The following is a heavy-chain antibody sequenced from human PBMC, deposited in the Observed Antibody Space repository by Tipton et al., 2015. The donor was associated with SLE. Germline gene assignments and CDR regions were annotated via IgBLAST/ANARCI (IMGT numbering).Heavy chain of an antibody. CDR3: ARGISSGWWNY. CDR1: GGSFSGYY. Sequence: LRLSCAVYGGSFSGYYVSWIRQPPGKGLEWIGEINHSGSTNYNPSLKSRVTISGDTSKNQFSLKLSSVTAADTAVYYCARGISSGWWNYWGQGNLVTVSS. CDR2: INHSGST. D-gene: IGHD6-19*01. J-gene: IGHJ4*02. V-gene: IGHV4-34*01.